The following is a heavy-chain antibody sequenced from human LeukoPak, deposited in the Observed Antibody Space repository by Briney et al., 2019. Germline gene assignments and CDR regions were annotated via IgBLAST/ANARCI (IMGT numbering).Heavy chain of an antibody. CDR1: GFTFSSYE. J-gene: IGHJ5*02. V-gene: IGHV3-48*03. CDR3: ARDLGQYYDTSDSWFDP. CDR2: ISSSGSTI. D-gene: IGHD3-22*01. Sequence: PGGSLRLSCAASGFTFSSYEMNWVRQAPGKGLEWVSYISSSGSTIYYADSVKGRFTISRDNAKNTLNLQMNSLRAGDTAVYYCARDLGQYYDTSDSWFDPWGQGTLVTVSS.